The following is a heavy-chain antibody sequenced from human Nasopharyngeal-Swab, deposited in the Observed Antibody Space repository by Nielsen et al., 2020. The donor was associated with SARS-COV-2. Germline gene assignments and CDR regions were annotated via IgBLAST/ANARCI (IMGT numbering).Heavy chain of an antibody. CDR2: ISSSGSTI. Sequence: GESLKISCAASGFTFSSYEMNWVRQAPGKGLEWVSYISSSGSTIYYADSVNGRFTISRDNAKNSLYLQMNSLRAEDTAVYYCARGKPRLGVTRCFDYWGQGTLVTVSS. CDR1: GFTFSSYE. J-gene: IGHJ4*02. V-gene: IGHV3-48*03. D-gene: IGHD3-22*01. CDR3: ARGKPRLGVTRCFDY.